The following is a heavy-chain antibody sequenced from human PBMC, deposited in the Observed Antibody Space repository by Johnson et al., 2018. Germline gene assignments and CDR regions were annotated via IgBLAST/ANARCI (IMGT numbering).Heavy chain of an antibody. CDR3: AKDRCSGGSCYGAFDI. CDR2: ISGSGGST. V-gene: IGHV3-23*04. D-gene: IGHD2-15*01. J-gene: IGHJ3*02. CDR1: GFTFSSYA. Sequence: VQLVESGGGLVQXGGSLRLSCAASGFTFSSYAMSWVRQAPGKGLEWVSAISGSGGSTYYADSVTGRFTISRDNSKNTLYLQMNSLRAEDTAVYYCAKDRCSGGSCYGAFDIWGQGTMVTVSS.